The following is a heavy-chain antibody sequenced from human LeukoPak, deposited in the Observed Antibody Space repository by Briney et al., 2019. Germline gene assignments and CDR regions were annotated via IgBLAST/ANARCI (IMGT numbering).Heavy chain of an antibody. V-gene: IGHV3-23*01. Sequence: PGGSLRLSCAASGFTLSSYAMSWVRQAPGKGLEWVSAISGSGGSTYYADSVKGRFTISRDNSKNTLYLQMNSLRAEDTAVYYCAKDRLTIFGVGPHPLTYYFDYWGQGTLVTVSS. CDR3: AKDRLTIFGVGPHPLTYYFDY. CDR1: GFTLSSYA. D-gene: IGHD3-3*01. J-gene: IGHJ4*02. CDR2: ISGSGGST.